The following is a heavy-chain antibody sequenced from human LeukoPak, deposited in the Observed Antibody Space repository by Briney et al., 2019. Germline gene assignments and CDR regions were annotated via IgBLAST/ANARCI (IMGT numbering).Heavy chain of an antibody. CDR3: AAGGATPSDAFDI. V-gene: IGHV3-66*01. CDR1: GFTVSSNY. J-gene: IGHJ3*02. CDR2: IYSCGST. D-gene: IGHD1-26*01. Sequence: PGGSLRLSCAASGFTVSSNYMSWVRQAPGKGLEWVSVIYSCGSTYYADSVKGRFTISRDNSKNTLYLQMNSLRAEDTAVYYCAAGGATPSDAFDIWGQGTMVTVSS.